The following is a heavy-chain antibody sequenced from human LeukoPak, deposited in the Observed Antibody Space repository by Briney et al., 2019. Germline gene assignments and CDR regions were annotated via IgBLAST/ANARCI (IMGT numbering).Heavy chain of an antibody. D-gene: IGHD4-17*01. CDR2: IKQDGSEK. Sequence: GGSLRLSCAASGFTFSSYWMSWVRQAPGKGLEWVANIKQDGSEKYYGDSVKGRFTISRDNAKNSLYLQMNSLRAEDTAVYYCARIYGDYVLFAFDIWGQGTMVTVSS. V-gene: IGHV3-7*01. CDR1: GFTFSSYW. J-gene: IGHJ3*02. CDR3: ARIYGDYVLFAFDI.